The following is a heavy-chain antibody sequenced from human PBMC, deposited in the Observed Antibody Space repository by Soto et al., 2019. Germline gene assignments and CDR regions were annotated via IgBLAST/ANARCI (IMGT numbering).Heavy chain of an antibody. CDR1: GFTFSSYG. CDR2: ISYDGSNK. D-gene: IGHD2-21*02. V-gene: IGHV3-30*18. CDR3: AKASGGNSKDY. J-gene: IGHJ4*02. Sequence: QVQLVQSGGGVVQPGRSLRLSCAASGFTFSSYGMHWVRQAPGKGLEWVAVISYDGSNKYYADSVKGRFTISRDNSKNTLYLQMNSLRAEDTAVYYCAKASGGNSKDYWGQGTLVTVSS.